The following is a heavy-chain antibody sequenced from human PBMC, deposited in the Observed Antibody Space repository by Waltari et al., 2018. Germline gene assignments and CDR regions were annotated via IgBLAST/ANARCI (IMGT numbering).Heavy chain of an antibody. CDR1: GFTFSNYA. CDR2: ISYDGSNK. CDR3: ARDPVRYFDWPDY. J-gene: IGHJ4*02. D-gene: IGHD3-9*01. V-gene: IGHV3-30*04. Sequence: QVQLVESGGGVVQPGRYLRLSCAASGFTFSNYAMHWVRQAPGKGLEWVAVISYDGSNKYYVDSVKGRFTISRDNSKNTLYLQMNSLRAEDTAVYYCARDPVRYFDWPDYWGQGTLVTVSS.